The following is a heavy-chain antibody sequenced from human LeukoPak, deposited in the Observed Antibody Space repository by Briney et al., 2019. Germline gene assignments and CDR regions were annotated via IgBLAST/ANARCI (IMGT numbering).Heavy chain of an antibody. D-gene: IGHD6-13*01. CDR1: GGSFSGHY. CDR2: INHSGST. V-gene: IGHV4-34*01. CDR3: ARVAAAGTTYFDY. J-gene: IGHJ4*02. Sequence: PSETLSLTCAVYGGSFSGHYWSWIRQPPGKGLEWIGEINHSGSTNYNPSLKSRVTISVDTSKNQFSLKLSSVTAADTAVYYCARVAAAGTTYFDYWGQGTLVTVSS.